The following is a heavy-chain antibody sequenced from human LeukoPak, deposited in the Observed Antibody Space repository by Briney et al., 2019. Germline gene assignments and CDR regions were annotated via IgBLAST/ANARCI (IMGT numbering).Heavy chain of an antibody. V-gene: IGHV4-59*11. CDR3: ARTSLVTTFDP. D-gene: IGHD4-17*01. J-gene: IGHJ5*02. CDR2: IYYSGST. CDR1: GGSISSHY. Sequence: PSETLSLTCTVSGGSISSHYWSWIRQPPGKGLEWIGYIYYSGSTNYNPSLKSRVTISVDTSKNQFSLKLSSVTAADTAVYYCARTSLVTTFDPWGQETLVTVSS.